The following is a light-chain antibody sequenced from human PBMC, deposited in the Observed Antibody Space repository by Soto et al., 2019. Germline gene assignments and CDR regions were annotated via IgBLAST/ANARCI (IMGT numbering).Light chain of an antibody. J-gene: IGLJ1*01. CDR2: EVT. CDR3: SSYTSSNTPYV. Sequence: QSALTQPASVSGSPGQSITISCTGSSSYVGAYNFVSWYQHHPGKAPKLILYEVTTPPSGVSSRFSGSKSGNTASLTISGLQADDEANYYCSSYTSSNTPYVFGTGTKLTVL. CDR1: SSYVGAYNF. V-gene: IGLV2-14*01.